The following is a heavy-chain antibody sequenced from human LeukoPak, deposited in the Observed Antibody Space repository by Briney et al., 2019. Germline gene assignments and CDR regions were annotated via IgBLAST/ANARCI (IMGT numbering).Heavy chain of an antibody. D-gene: IGHD6-6*01. CDR2: IRYDGSNK. CDR3: AKDKRAYSSSMNYFDY. Sequence: PGGSLRLSCAASGFTFSSYGMHWVRQAPGKGLEWVAFIRYDGSNKYYADSVKGRFTISRDNSKNTLYLQMNSLRAEDTAVYYCAKDKRAYSSSMNYFDYWGQGTLVTVSS. CDR1: GFTFSSYG. J-gene: IGHJ4*02. V-gene: IGHV3-30*02.